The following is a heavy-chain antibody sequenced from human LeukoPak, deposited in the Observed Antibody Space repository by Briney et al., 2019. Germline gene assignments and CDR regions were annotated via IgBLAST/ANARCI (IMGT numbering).Heavy chain of an antibody. Sequence: GGSLRLSCATSGFTYRNYWMHWVRQDPGKGLVWVSRINPDGSSTNYADSVKGRFTISRDNAKSALYLQMNSLRVEDTAVYHCVRGDNDFWWLPYWGQGTLVTVPS. D-gene: IGHD2-8*02. CDR1: GFTYRNYW. J-gene: IGHJ4*02. CDR2: INPDGSST. V-gene: IGHV3-74*01. CDR3: VRGDNDFWWLPY.